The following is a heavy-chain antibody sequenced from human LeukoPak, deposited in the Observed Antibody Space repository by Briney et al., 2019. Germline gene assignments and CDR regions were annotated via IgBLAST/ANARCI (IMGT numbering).Heavy chain of an antibody. J-gene: IGHJ6*03. D-gene: IGHD2-2*01. Sequence: PSETLSLTCTVSGGSISSYYWSWIRQPAGKGLEWIGHIYTSGSTNYNPSLKSRVTMSVDTSKNQFSLKLSSVTAADTAVYYCARDRIVVVPAYYYYMDVWGKGTTVTVSS. CDR1: GGSISSYY. V-gene: IGHV4-4*07. CDR2: IYTSGST. CDR3: ARDRIVVVPAYYYYMDV.